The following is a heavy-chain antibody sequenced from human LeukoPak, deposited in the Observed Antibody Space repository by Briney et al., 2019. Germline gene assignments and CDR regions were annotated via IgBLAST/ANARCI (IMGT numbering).Heavy chain of an antibody. CDR1: GYSFTSYG. CDR3: ARDTAARRGGAFDI. D-gene: IGHD6-6*01. V-gene: IGHV1-18*01. J-gene: IGHJ3*02. Sequence: GESLKISCKGSGYSFTSYGISWVRQAPGQGLEWMGWISAYNGNTNYAQKLQGRVTMTTDTSTSTAYMELRSLRSDDTAVYYCARDTAARRGGAFDIWGQGTMVTVSS. CDR2: ISAYNGNT.